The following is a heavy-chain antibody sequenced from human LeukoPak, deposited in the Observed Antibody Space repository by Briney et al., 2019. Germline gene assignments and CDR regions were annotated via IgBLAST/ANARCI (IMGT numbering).Heavy chain of an antibody. J-gene: IGHJ5*02. V-gene: IGHV3-23*01. CDR2: ISGSGGST. D-gene: IGHD3-22*01. CDR1: GFTFSSYA. Sequence: GGSLRLSCAASGFTFSSYAMSWVRQAPGKGLEWVSAISGSGGSTYYADSVKGRFTISRDNSKNTLYLQMNSLRAEDTAVYYFATPAHDSRGYSQTHRYNCFAPWGQGTRVTVSS. CDR3: ATPAHDSRGYSQTHRYNCFAP.